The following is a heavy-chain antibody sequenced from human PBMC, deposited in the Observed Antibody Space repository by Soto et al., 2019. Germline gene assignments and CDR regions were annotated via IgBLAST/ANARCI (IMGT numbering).Heavy chain of an antibody. CDR2: ISNDGTQQ. CDR3: VNGEGRTGHDTRFNN. D-gene: IGHD5-12*01. J-gene: IGHJ4*02. Sequence: QMQLVDSGGDVVQPGRSLRLSCAASTFTFRNYGTHWVRQAPGKGLEWVADISNDGTQQWYADTVKGRFTVSRDNSKNTVYLQMNGLNTEDTAVYYCVNGEGRTGHDTRFNNWGQGTLVTVSS. V-gene: IGHV3-30*18. CDR1: TFTFRNYG.